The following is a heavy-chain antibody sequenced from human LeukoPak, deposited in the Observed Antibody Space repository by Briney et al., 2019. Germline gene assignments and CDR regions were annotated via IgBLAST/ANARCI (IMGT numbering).Heavy chain of an antibody. CDR1: GGSMRSHY. CDR2: IYYSGST. D-gene: IGHD6-6*01. CDR3: AKTPTALVRGGYYFDS. J-gene: IGHJ4*02. V-gene: IGHV4-59*11. Sequence: SETLSLTCTVSGGSMRSHYWSWIRQPPGKGLEWIGYIYYSGSTNYNPSLKSRVTISADTSKNQFSLKLNSVTAADTAVYFCAKTPTALVRGGYYFDSWGQGTLVTVSS.